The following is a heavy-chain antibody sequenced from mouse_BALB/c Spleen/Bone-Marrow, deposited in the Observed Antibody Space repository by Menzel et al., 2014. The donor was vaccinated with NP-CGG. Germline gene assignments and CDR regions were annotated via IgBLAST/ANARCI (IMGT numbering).Heavy chain of an antibody. CDR1: GFTFTDYY. J-gene: IGHJ2*01. CDR3: ARDKGRVFFDY. CDR2: IRIKANGYTT. Sequence: EVQGVESGGGLVQPGGSLRLSCATSGFTFTDYYMNWVRQPPGKALEWLGFIRIKANGYTTEYSASVKSRFTISRDNSQNILYLQMNTLRVDDSATYYCARDKGRVFFDYWGQGTTLTVSS. V-gene: IGHV7-3*02.